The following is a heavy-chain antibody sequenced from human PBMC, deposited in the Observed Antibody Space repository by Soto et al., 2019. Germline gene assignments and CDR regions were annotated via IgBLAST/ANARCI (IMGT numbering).Heavy chain of an antibody. CDR1: GFTFSSHA. J-gene: IGHJ4*02. V-gene: IGHV3-23*01. CDR2: ISGSGGST. Sequence: GGSLRLSCATSGFTFSSHALSWVRQPPGKGLEWVSAISGSGGSTYYADSVKGRFTISRDNSKNTLYLQVNSLRAEDTAVYYCAKDQGDYWGQGTLVTVSS. CDR3: AKDQGDY.